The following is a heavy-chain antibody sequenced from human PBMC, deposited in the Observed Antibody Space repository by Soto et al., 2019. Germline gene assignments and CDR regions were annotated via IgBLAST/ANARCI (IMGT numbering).Heavy chain of an antibody. J-gene: IGHJ4*02. CDR3: GILGGARKDLNRFDS. V-gene: IGHV3-30*03. CDR2: LSYTGSKR. CDR1: GFTFTAFG. D-gene: IGHD3-10*01. Sequence: GGSLRLSCAASGFTFTAFGMHWVRQAPGKGLEWVSGLSYTGSKRYYGDSVKVRFTISRDNSKKLVYLEINSLRKEDSAVSFCGILGGARKDLNRFDSGGQGTLVNVPS.